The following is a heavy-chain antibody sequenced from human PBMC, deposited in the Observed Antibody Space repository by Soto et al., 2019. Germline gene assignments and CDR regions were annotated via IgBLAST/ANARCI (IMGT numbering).Heavy chain of an antibody. D-gene: IGHD2-2*01. J-gene: IGHJ5*02. CDR1: GFTFSSYA. Sequence: PGGSLRLSCAASGFTFSSYAMSWVRQAPGKRLEWVSAISGSGGSTYYADSVKGRFTISRDNSKNTLYLQMNSLRAEDTAVYYCAKNGVVVPAWDPYNWFDPWGQGTLVTVSS. CDR2: ISGSGGST. V-gene: IGHV3-23*01. CDR3: AKNGVVVPAWDPYNWFDP.